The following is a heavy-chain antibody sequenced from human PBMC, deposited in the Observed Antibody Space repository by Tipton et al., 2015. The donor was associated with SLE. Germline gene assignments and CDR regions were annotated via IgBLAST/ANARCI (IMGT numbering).Heavy chain of an antibody. CDR1: GGSISSHY. CDR2: IYNSGST. Sequence: LRLSCTVSGGSISSHYWSWIRQPPGKGLEWIGYIYNSGSTNQNPSLKSRVSISVDTSKNQFSLKLSSVTDADTAVYYCARGPRAVFDYWGQGTLVVVSS. CDR3: ARGPRAVFDY. J-gene: IGHJ4*02. V-gene: IGHV4-59*11.